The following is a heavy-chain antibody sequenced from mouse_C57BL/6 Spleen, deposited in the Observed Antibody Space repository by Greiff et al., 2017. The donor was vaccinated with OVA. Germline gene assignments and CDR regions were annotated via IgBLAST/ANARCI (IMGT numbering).Heavy chain of an antibody. CDR2: IDPSDSYT. D-gene: IGHD1-1*01. V-gene: IGHV1-59*01. CDR3: ARNYGSSYHYWYFDV. CDR1: GYTFTSYW. Sequence: QVQLQQPGAELVRPGTSVKLSCKAPGYTFTSYWMHWVKQRPGQGLEWIGVIDPSDSYTNYNQKFKGKATLTVDTSSSTAYMQLSSLTSEDSAVYYCARNYGSSYHYWYFDVWGTGTTVTVSS. J-gene: IGHJ1*03.